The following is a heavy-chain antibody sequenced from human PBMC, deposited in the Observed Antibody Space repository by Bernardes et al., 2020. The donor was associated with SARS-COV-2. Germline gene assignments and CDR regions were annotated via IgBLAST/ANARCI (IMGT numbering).Heavy chain of an antibody. D-gene: IGHD5-12*01. CDR3: AKDLGSGYDIGVFDY. V-gene: IGHV3-23*01. Sequence: GGSLRLSCAASGFTFSTYAMNWVRQAPGKGLEWVSAISGSGVSTYYADSVKGRFTISRDNSKNTLYLQMDSLRAEDTAVYYCAKDLGSGYDIGVFDYWGQGTLVTVSS. CDR1: GFTFSTYA. CDR2: ISGSGVST. J-gene: IGHJ4*02.